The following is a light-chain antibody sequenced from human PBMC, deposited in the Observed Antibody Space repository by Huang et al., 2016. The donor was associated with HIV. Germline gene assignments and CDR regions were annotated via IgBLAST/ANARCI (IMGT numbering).Light chain of an antibody. CDR2: GSS. Sequence: EILMTQSPATLSVSPGKRVTLSCRANRSVSNNLAWYHQRPGQAPRHLIYGSSTRAPGIPARFSGSGSGTDFSLTISSLQSEDFAVYYCHQYNNWLLSFGGGTRVDI. V-gene: IGKV3-15*01. CDR3: HQYNNWLLS. CDR1: RSVSNN. J-gene: IGKJ4*01.